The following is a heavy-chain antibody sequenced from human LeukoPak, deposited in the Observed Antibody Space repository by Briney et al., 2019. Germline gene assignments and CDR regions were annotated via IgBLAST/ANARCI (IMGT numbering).Heavy chain of an antibody. CDR3: ARDYRKSNYYDSSGYLTDAFDI. V-gene: IGHV1-18*01. Sequence: GASVKVSCKASGYTFTSYGISWVRQAPGQGLEWMGWISAYNGNTNYAQKLQGRVTMTTDTSTSTAYMELRSLRSDDTAVYYCARDYRKSNYYDSSGYLTDAFDIWGRGTMVTVSS. D-gene: IGHD3-22*01. CDR2: ISAYNGNT. J-gene: IGHJ3*02. CDR1: GYTFTSYG.